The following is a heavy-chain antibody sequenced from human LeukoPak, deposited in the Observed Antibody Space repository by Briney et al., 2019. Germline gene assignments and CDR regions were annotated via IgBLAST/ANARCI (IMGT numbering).Heavy chain of an antibody. CDR1: GFTFSSYA. CDR3: AKEGFGNYAFFDY. CDR2: ISGSGGST. Sequence: GGSLRLSCAASGFTFSSYAMNWVRQAPGKGLEWVSAISGSGGSTYYADSLKGRFTISRDNSKNTLYLQMNSLRAEDTALYYCAKEGFGNYAFFDYWGQGTLVTVSS. V-gene: IGHV3-23*01. D-gene: IGHD1-7*01. J-gene: IGHJ4*02.